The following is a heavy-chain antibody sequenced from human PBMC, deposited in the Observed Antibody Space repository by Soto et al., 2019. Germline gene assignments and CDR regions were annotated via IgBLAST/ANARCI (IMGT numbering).Heavy chain of an antibody. J-gene: IGHJ4*01. CDR2: ISSNGGST. CDR3: VKESDYVWGSYRTSEYFDY. Sequence: PGGSLRLSCSASGFTFSTYSMHWVRQAPGKGLECVSAISSNGGSTYYADSVKGRFAISRDNSKNTLFLQMSSLRAEDTAVYYCVKESDYVWGSYRTSEYFDYWGQGTLVTVSS. D-gene: IGHD3-16*02. CDR1: GFTFSTYS. V-gene: IGHV3-64D*08.